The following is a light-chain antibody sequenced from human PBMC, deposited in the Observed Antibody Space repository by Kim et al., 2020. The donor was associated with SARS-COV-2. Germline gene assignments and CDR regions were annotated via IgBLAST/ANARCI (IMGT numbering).Light chain of an antibody. Sequence: SLSPGERATLFCRASQSIGNNLAWYQQKPGQAPRLLIYDASTRAIGIPARISGSGSGTEFTLTISSLQSEDFAVYYCQQYRSWWTFGQGTKVDIK. CDR2: DAS. J-gene: IGKJ1*01. CDR3: QQYRSWWT. V-gene: IGKV3-15*01. CDR1: QSIGNN.